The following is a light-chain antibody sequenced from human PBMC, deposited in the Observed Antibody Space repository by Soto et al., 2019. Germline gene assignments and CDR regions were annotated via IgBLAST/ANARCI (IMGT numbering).Light chain of an antibody. CDR3: QVWDSSSDHRV. CDR1: NIGSKS. CDR2: YDS. J-gene: IGLJ3*02. V-gene: IGLV3-21*04. Sequence: SYELTQPPSVSVDPGKTARITCGGNNIGSKSVHWYQQKPGQAPVLVIYYDSDRPSGIPERFSGSNSGNTATLTISRVEAGDEADYYCQVWDSSSDHRVFGGGTKVTVL.